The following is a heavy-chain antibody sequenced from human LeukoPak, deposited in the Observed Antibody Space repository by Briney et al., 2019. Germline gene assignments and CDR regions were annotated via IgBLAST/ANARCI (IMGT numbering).Heavy chain of an antibody. Sequence: PGGSLRPSCAASEFTFSNFGMNWVRQAPGKGLEWVSYISSSSSSIYYADSVRGRVTISRDNAKNSLYLQMNSLRDEDTAVYYCARDSGGSSGWYYFDYWGQGTLVTVSS. D-gene: IGHD6-13*01. V-gene: IGHV3-48*02. CDR2: ISSSSSSI. CDR1: EFTFSNFG. CDR3: ARDSGGSSGWYYFDY. J-gene: IGHJ4*02.